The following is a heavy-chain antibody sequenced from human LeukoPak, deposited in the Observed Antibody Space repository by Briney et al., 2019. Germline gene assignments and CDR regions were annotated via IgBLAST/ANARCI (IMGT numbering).Heavy chain of an antibody. V-gene: IGHV3-23*01. J-gene: IGHJ4*02. D-gene: IGHD3-10*02. Sequence: GGSLRLSCAVSGFTFSSYAMSWVRQAPGKGLEWVSAMGGGGGSTDYADSVKGRFTISRDNSKNTLYLQMNSLRAEDTAVYYCAKDVRGYSRPFDYWGQGTLVTVSS. CDR2: MGGGGGST. CDR3: AKDVRGYSRPFDY. CDR1: GFTFSSYA.